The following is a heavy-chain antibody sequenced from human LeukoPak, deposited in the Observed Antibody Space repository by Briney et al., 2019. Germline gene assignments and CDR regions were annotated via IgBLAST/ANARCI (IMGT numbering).Heavy chain of an antibody. J-gene: IGHJ4*02. CDR3: ARGPQYDILTGYYLDY. D-gene: IGHD3-9*01. CDR2: INHSGST. V-gene: IGHV4-34*01. CDR1: GGSFSGYY. Sequence: PSETLSLTCAVYGGSFSGYYWSWIRQPPGKGLEWIGEINHSGSTNYNPSLKSRVTISADTSRNQFSLKLSSVTAADTAVYYCARGPQYDILTGYYLDYWGQGTLVTVSS.